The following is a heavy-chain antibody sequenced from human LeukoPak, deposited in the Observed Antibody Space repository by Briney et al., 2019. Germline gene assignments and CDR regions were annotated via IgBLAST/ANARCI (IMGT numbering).Heavy chain of an antibody. Sequence: ASVKVSCKASGYTFTGYYMHWVRQAPGQGLEWMGRINPNSGGTNYAQKFQGRVTMTRDTSISTAYMELSRLRSDYTAVYHCARALRGYSSSWYVDYWGQGTLVTVSS. CDR1: GYTFTGYY. V-gene: IGHV1-2*06. CDR2: INPNSGGT. CDR3: ARALRGYSSSWYVDY. J-gene: IGHJ4*02. D-gene: IGHD6-13*01.